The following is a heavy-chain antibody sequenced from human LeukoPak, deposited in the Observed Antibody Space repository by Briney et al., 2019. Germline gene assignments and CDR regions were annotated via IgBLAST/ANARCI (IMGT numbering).Heavy chain of an antibody. Sequence: GGCLRLSCSAYGFTLSILAMRWVRPAPGKVREYVSAISSIGGSTYYGDSVKGRFTISRDNSKNTLYLQLSSLRAEDTAVYYCVKDWVNGAGTGNTFDYGGEGTLVTVSS. CDR1: GFTLSILA. J-gene: IGHJ4*02. D-gene: IGHD1-14*01. CDR3: VKDWVNGAGTGNTFDY. CDR2: ISSIGGST. V-gene: IGHV3-64D*06.